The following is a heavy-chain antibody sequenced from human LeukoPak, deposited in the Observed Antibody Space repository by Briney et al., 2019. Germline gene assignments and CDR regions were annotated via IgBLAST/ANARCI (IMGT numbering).Heavy chain of an antibody. CDR2: IWYDGSNK. V-gene: IGHV3-33*01. Sequence: GGSLRLSCAASGFTFSSYGMHWVRQAPGKGLEWVAVIWYDGSNKYYADSVKGRFTISRDNSKNTLYLQMNGLRAEDTAVYYCARDRVAVAGNYFDYWGQGTLVTVSS. CDR3: ARDRVAVAGNYFDY. J-gene: IGHJ4*02. D-gene: IGHD6-19*01. CDR1: GFTFSSYG.